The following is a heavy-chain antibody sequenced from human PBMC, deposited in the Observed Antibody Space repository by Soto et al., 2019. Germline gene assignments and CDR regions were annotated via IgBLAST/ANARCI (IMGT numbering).Heavy chain of an antibody. J-gene: IGHJ5*02. Sequence: GGCLRLSCAACGFTFSSYGMHWVRQAPGKGLEWVAVISYDGSNKYYADSVKGRFTISRDNSKNTLYLQMNSLRAEDTAVYYCAKPYEFLTGYYHWGQGTRVTVSS. CDR3: AKPYEFLTGYYH. D-gene: IGHD3-9*01. V-gene: IGHV3-30*18. CDR2: ISYDGSNK. CDR1: GFTFSSYG.